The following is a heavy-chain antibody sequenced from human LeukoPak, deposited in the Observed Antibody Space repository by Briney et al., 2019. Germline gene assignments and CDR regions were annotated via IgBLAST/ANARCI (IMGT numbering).Heavy chain of an antibody. V-gene: IGHV5-51*01. J-gene: IGHJ4*02. CDR3: ARPETDTAMITN. CDR1: GYSFTSYW. CDR2: IYPGNSDT. D-gene: IGHD5-18*01. Sequence: GESLKISCQGSGYSFTSYWIGWVRQMPGKGLEWMAIIYPGNSDTRISSSFQGQGTISVDKSINTVYLQWSSLKASDTAIYFCARPETDTAMITNWGRGTLVTVSS.